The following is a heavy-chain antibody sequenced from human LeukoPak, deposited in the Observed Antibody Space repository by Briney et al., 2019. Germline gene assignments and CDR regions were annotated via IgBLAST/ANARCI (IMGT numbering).Heavy chain of an antibody. D-gene: IGHD1-26*01. CDR3: SRESGAFRPFGY. CDR1: GGSTRSTNW. Sequence: SETLSLTCGVSGGSTRSTNWWSWVRQPPGQGLEWIGEISLSGQTNFNPSLNGRVTMSLDESRNQLSLKLTSVTAADTAIYYCSRESGAFRPFGYWGQGTLVIVPP. V-gene: IGHV4/OR15-8*02. J-gene: IGHJ4*02. CDR2: ISLSGQT.